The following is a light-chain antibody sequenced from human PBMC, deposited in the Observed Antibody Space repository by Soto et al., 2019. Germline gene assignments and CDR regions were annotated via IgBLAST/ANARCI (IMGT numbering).Light chain of an antibody. Sequence: EIVMTQSPATLSVSPGERATLSCRASQSVSSNLAWYQQKPGQAPRLLIYGASTRATGIPARFSGSGSGTAFTLTISSLQSEDFAVYYCQQYNNLYTFVQGTKLEIK. CDR3: QQYNNLYT. J-gene: IGKJ2*01. CDR1: QSVSSN. CDR2: GAS. V-gene: IGKV3-15*01.